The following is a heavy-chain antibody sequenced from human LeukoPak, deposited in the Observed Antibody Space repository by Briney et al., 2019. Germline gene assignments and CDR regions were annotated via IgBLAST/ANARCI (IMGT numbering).Heavy chain of an antibody. CDR1: GGSVRSYY. CDR2: IYYSGST. D-gene: IGHD4-17*01. V-gene: IGHV4-59*02. J-gene: IGHJ4*02. CDR3: ARGYGDYDY. Sequence: SETLSLTCTVSGGSVRSYYWSWIRQPPGKGLEWIGYIYYSGSTNYNPSLKSRVTISVDTSKNQFSLKLSSVTAADTAVYYCARGYGDYDYWGQGTLVTVSS.